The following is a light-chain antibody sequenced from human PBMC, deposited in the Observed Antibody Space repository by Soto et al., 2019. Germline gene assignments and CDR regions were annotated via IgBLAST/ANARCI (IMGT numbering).Light chain of an antibody. Sequence: DIQMTRSPSSLSASVGDRVTITCRASQSITNYLNWYQQKPGKAPKLLIYAASSLQSGVPSRFSGSESGTDFTLSISSLQPEDFATYYCQQSYSTPWTFGQGTKVEIK. J-gene: IGKJ1*01. CDR1: QSITNY. CDR3: QQSYSTPWT. CDR2: AAS. V-gene: IGKV1-39*01.